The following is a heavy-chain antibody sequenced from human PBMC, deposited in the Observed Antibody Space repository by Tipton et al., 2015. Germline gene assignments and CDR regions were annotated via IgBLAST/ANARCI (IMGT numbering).Heavy chain of an antibody. J-gene: IGHJ4*02. CDR1: GFAVSANY. CDR3: TGDFPPKY. V-gene: IGHV3-53*01. CDR2: IYSGART. Sequence: GSLRLSCAASGFAVSANYMSWVRQAPGKGLESVSVIYSGARTSYADSAKGRFTISRDNTINTLYLQMNNVRADDTAVYFCTGDFPPKYWGQGTLVTVSS. D-gene: IGHD4-17*01.